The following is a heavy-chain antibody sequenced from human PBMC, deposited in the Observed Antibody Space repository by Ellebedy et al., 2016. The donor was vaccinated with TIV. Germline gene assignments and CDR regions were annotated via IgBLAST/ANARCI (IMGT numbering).Heavy chain of an antibody. CDR1: GFTLGDYA. CDR2: IRSTAYGGTT. J-gene: IGHJ5*02. Sequence: PGGSLRLSCTGSGFTLGDYAMSWFRQAPGKGLEWVGFIRSTAYGGTTEYAASVKGRFTISRDDSKSIAYLQMNSLKSEDTAVYYCSRDLNWEAWFDPWGQGTLVTVSS. CDR3: SRDLNWEAWFDP. D-gene: IGHD3/OR15-3a*01. V-gene: IGHV3-49*03.